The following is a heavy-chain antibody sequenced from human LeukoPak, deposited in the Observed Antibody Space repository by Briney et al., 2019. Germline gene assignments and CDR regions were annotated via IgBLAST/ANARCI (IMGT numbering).Heavy chain of an antibody. J-gene: IGHJ4*02. CDR3: TSEEDDYRGRTGY. V-gene: IGHV3-15*01. CDR2: IKSKADGGTT. D-gene: IGHD4-17*01. Sequence: GGSLRLSCAASGFIFSNAYIVWVRRAPGRGLEWVGRIKSKADGGTTDYAAPVKDRFSISRDASKNTVYLQMKSLKTEDTAVYYCTSEEDDYRGRTGYWGQGTLVTVSS. CDR1: GFIFSNAY.